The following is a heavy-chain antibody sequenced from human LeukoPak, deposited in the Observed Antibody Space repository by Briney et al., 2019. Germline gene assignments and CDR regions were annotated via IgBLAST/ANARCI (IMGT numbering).Heavy chain of an antibody. V-gene: IGHV4-39*07. CDR3: ARKVAFDI. CDR2: INHSGST. J-gene: IGHJ3*02. Sequence: PSETLSLTCTVSGGSISSSSYYWGWIRQPPGKGLEWIGEINHSGSTNYNPSLKSRVTISVDTSKNQFSLKLSSVTAADTAVYYCARKVAFDIWGQGTMVTVSS. CDR1: GGSISSSSYY.